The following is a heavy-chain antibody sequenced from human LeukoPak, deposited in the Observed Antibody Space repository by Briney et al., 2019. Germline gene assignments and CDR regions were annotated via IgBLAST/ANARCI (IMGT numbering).Heavy chain of an antibody. CDR2: IWYDGSNK. J-gene: IGHJ4*02. D-gene: IGHD1-26*01. CDR3: ARDITVGTTWHLGY. Sequence: PGGSLRLSCSASGFPFSSYAMHWVRQAPGKGLEWVAVIWYDGSNKYYADSEGRFTISRDNSKNTLYLEMNSLRGEDTAVYYCARDITVGTTWHLGYWGQGILVTVSS. V-gene: IGHV3-33*08. CDR1: GFPFSSYA.